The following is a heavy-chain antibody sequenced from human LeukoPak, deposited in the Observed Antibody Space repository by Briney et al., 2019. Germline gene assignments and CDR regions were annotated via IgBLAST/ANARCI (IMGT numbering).Heavy chain of an antibody. CDR2: ISGIDGST. D-gene: IGHD2-15*01. V-gene: IGHV3-23*01. CDR3: AKDGYCSGGSCYFEDAFDI. CDR1: GFTFSSFA. J-gene: IGHJ3*02. Sequence: GGSLRLSCAASGFTFSSFAMSWVRQAPGKGLEWVSGISGIDGSTYYADSVKGRFTISRDNSKNTLYLQMNSLRAEDTAVYYCAKDGYCSGGSCYFEDAFDIWGQGTMVTVSS.